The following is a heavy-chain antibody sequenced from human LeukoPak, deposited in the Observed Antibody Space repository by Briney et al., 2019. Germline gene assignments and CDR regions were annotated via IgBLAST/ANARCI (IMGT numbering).Heavy chain of an antibody. CDR2: IKQDGSEK. V-gene: IGHV3-7*01. CDR3: ARVGSGSIDAFDI. D-gene: IGHD1-26*01. Sequence: GGSLRLSCAASGFTFSSYWMSWVRHAPGKGLEWVANIKQDGSEKYFVDSVKGRFTISRDNAKYSLYLQMNSLRAEDTAVYYCARVGSGSIDAFDIWGQGTMVTVSS. J-gene: IGHJ3*02. CDR1: GFTFSSYW.